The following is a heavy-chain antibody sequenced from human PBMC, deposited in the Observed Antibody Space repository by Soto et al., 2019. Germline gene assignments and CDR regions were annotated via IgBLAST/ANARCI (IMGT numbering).Heavy chain of an antibody. D-gene: IGHD6-13*01. V-gene: IGHV3-23*01. CDR3: ARENGYSSSWGEFDH. CDR2: ISGSGGST. CDR1: GFTFSSYA. J-gene: IGHJ4*02. Sequence: GGSLRLSCAASGFTFSSYAMSWVRQAPGKGLEWVSAISGSGGSTYYADSVKGRFTISRDNSKNTLYLQMNSLRAEDTAVYYCARENGYSSSWGEFDHWGQGTLVTVSS.